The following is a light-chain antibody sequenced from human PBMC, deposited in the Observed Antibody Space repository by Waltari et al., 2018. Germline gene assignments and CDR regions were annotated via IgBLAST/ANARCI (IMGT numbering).Light chain of an antibody. Sequence: QSALTQPASVSGSPGQSITISCTGTSNDVGDYSYISWYQQHPGKAPKLMIFEVSKRPSGVSNRFSGSKSDNTASLTISGLQAEDEADYFCKSYTTKNTWVFGGGTKLTVL. CDR3: KSYTTKNTWV. V-gene: IGLV2-14*01. CDR2: EVS. CDR1: SNDVGDYSY. J-gene: IGLJ3*02.